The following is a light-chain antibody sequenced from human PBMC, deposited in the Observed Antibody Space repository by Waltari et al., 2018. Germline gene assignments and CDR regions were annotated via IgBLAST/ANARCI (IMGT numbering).Light chain of an antibody. Sequence: QSVLTHPPSASGTPGQRVTISCSGSSSNIGSNVVTWYQQLPGTAPKHLTYSNNLRPSGVPDRFSGSKSGTSASLAISGLQSEDEGDYFCAAWDDSLNGPVFGGGTKVTVL. CDR2: SNN. J-gene: IGLJ2*01. V-gene: IGLV1-44*01. CDR1: SSNIGSNV. CDR3: AAWDDSLNGPV.